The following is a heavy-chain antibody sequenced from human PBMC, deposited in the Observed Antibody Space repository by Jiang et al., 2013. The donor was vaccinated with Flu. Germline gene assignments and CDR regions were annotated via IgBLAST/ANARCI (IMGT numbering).Heavy chain of an antibody. D-gene: IGHD2-2*01. V-gene: IGHV3-30*18. CDR3: AKGFYPLVPAVNLGFFDY. CDR2: ISSDGSNR. J-gene: IGHJ4*02. Sequence: QLVESGGGVVQPGRSLRLSCAASGFTFSTYAMHWVRQAPGKGLEWVAVISSDGSNRHYADSVKGRFTISRDNSKNTLYLQMNSLRADDSAVLYCAKGFYPLVPAVNLGFFDYWGQGTLVTVSS. CDR1: GFTFSTYA.